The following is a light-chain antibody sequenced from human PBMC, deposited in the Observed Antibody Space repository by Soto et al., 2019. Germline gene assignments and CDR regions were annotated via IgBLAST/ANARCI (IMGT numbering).Light chain of an antibody. J-gene: IGKJ1*01. CDR2: NAS. V-gene: IGKV1-5*03. CDR1: QSISSW. Sequence: DIQMTQSPSTLSASVGDRVTITCRASQSISSWLAWYQQRPGKAPKLLIYNASNLESGVPSRFSGSGSGTELTLTISSLHPDDFATYYCQQYYSYPWTFGPGTKVEIK. CDR3: QQYYSYPWT.